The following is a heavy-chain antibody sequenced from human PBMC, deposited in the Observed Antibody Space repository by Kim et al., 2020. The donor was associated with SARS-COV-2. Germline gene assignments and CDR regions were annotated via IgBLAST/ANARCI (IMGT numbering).Heavy chain of an antibody. Sequence: ASVKVSCKASGYTFTSYAIHWVRQAPGQRLEWMGWINAGNGNTKYSQKFQGRVTITRGTSASTAYMELSSLRSEDTAVYYCARAGYDYVWGSYREGYYFDYWGQGTLVTVSS. CDR3: ARAGYDYVWGSYREGYYFDY. J-gene: IGHJ4*02. V-gene: IGHV1-3*01. CDR1: GYTFTSYA. D-gene: IGHD3-16*02. CDR2: INAGNGNT.